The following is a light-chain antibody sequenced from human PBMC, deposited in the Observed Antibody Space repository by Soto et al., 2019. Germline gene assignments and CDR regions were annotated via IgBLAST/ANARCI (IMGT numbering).Light chain of an antibody. CDR3: QQFHTRSPWA. Sequence: DIQMTQSPSTLSASVGDTVTITCRASQSISKSLAWYQQKPGRAPKLLIFDASSLKSGVPSRFSGSGSGTEFTLAISSLQPDDFATYYCQQFHTRSPWAFGQGTKVDIK. CDR2: DAS. V-gene: IGKV1-5*01. CDR1: QSISKS. J-gene: IGKJ1*01.